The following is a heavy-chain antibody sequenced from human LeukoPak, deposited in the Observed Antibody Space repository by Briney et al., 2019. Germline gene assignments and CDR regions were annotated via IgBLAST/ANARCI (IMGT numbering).Heavy chain of an antibody. CDR3: ARSQGRYNWFDP. D-gene: IGHD1-14*01. J-gene: IGHJ5*02. V-gene: IGHV2-70*11. Sequence: SGPALVKPTQTLTLTCTFPGFSLSTSGMCVSWIRQPPGKALEWLARIDWDDDKYYSTSLKTRLTISKDTSKNQVVLTMTDMDPVDTATYYCARSQGRYNWFDPWGQGTLVTVSS. CDR1: GFSLSTSGMC. CDR2: IDWDDDK.